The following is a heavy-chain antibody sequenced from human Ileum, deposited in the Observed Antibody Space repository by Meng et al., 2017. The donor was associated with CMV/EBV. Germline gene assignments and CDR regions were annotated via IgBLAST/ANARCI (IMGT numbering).Heavy chain of an antibody. CDR1: GFTFSSYA. D-gene: IGHD3-10*02. Sequence: EVQLLESGGDLVQPGGSLRLSCVGSGFTFSSYALSWVRQAPGKGLEWVSTLTAKFDTHYADSVKGRFTISRDNSKNTVYLQVGSLRAEDTAIYYCARTPRYLYDDRGYFPYYFNIWGRGTLVTVSS. CDR2: LTAKFDT. CDR3: ARTPRYLYDDRGYFPYYFNI. V-gene: IGHV3-23*01. J-gene: IGHJ4*02.